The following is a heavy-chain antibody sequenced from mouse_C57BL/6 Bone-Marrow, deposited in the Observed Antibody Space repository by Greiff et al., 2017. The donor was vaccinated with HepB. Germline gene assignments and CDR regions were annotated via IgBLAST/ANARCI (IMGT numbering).Heavy chain of an antibody. V-gene: IGHV1-69*01. D-gene: IGHD2-4*01. CDR2: IDPSDSYT. J-gene: IGHJ3*01. CDR3: ARGVLYYDYDEGCAY. CDR1: GYTFTSYW. Sequence: QVQLQQPGAELVMPGASVKLSCKASGYTFTSYWMHWVKQRPGQGLEWIGEIDPSDSYTNYNQKFKGKSTLTVDKSSSTAYMQLSSLTSEDSAVYYCARGVLYYDYDEGCAYWGQGTLVTVSA.